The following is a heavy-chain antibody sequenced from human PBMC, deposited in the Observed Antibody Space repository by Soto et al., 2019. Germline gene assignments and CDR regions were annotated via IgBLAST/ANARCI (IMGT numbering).Heavy chain of an antibody. Sequence: PSQTLSLTCAISGDSVSSNSVAWKWSRQSPSRGLEWLGRTYYRSKWYNDYAGSVKSRRTINPDTSKNQFPLQLNSVTPEDTAVYYCPRGCSSSSQGLYGMDVWGQGTTVTVSS. CDR2: TYYRSKWYN. J-gene: IGHJ6*02. CDR1: GDSVSSNSVA. V-gene: IGHV6-1*01. D-gene: IGHD6-6*01. CDR3: PRGCSSSSQGLYGMDV.